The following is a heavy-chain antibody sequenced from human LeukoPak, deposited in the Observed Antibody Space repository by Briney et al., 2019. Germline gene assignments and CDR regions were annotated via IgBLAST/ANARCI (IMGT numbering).Heavy chain of an antibody. CDR3: ARFTRSASYEVY. V-gene: IGHV3-11*04. CDR1: GFTFSDYY. CDR2: ISSSGSTI. Sequence: PGGSLRLSCAASGFTFSDYYMSWIRQAPGKGLEWVSYISSSGSTIYYADSVKGRFTVSRDNAKNSAYLEMNSLRVEDTGIYYCARFTRSASYEVYWGQGTLVTVSS. D-gene: IGHD3-10*01. J-gene: IGHJ4*02.